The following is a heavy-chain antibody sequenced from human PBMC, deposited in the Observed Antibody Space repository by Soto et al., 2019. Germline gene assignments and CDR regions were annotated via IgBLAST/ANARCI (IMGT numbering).Heavy chain of an antibody. CDR3: AHRPYGGTLQFDS. Sequence: SETLSLTCTVSGGSIRSYYWTWIRQPPGKGLEWLGYIFYSGSTFYNPSLKSRVTISIHTSKSQFSLQLTNMDPVDTATYFCAHRPYGGTLQFDSWGPGTLVTVSS. D-gene: IGHD4-17*01. CDR2: IFYSGST. J-gene: IGHJ4*02. V-gene: IGHV4-59*01. CDR1: GGSIRSYY.